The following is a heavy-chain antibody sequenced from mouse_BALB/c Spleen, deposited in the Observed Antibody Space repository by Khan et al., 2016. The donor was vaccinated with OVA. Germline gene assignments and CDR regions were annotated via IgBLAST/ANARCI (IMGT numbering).Heavy chain of an antibody. CDR2: ISSGGSYT. D-gene: IGHD1-1*01. J-gene: IGHJ3*01. CDR1: GFTFSNYA. Sequence: EVELVESGGGLVKPGGSLKLSCAVSGFTFSNYAMSWVRQTPEKRLEWVATISSGGSYTYYPDSVQGRFPISRHNAKNTLYLQMRSLRSEDTAIYNCARELLTTVVATPFAYWGQGTLVTVSA. V-gene: IGHV5-9-3*01. CDR3: ARELLTTVVATPFAY.